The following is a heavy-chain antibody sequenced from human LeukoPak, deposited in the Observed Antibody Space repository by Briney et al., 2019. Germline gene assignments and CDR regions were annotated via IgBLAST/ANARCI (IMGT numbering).Heavy chain of an antibody. CDR3: AKNGDRGAYCSGGSCYPYFYYYIDV. D-gene: IGHD2-15*01. V-gene: IGHV3-21*04. J-gene: IGHJ6*03. Sequence: GGSLRLSCAASGFTFSSYSMNWVRQAPGKGLEWVSSIGSSSSYIYYADSVKGRFTISRDNSKNTLYLQMNSLRAEDTAIYYCAKNGDRGAYCSGGSCYPYFYYYIDVWGKGTTVTISS. CDR1: GFTFSSYS. CDR2: IGSSSSYI.